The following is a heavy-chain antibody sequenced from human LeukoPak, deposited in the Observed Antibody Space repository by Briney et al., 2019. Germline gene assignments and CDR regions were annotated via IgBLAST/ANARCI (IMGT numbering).Heavy chain of an antibody. V-gene: IGHV4-59*08. D-gene: IGHD6-13*01. CDR2: IYYSGST. J-gene: IGHJ4*02. CDR1: GGSISSYY. Sequence: SETLSLTCTVSGGSISSYYWSWIRQPPGKGLEWIGYIYYSGSTNYNPSLKSRVTISVDTSKNQFSLKLSSVTAADTAVYYCARSGSSPRSGYFDYWGQGTLVTVSS. CDR3: ARSGSSPRSGYFDY.